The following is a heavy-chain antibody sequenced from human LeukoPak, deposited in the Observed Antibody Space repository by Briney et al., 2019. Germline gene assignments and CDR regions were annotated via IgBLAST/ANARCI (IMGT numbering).Heavy chain of an antibody. CDR2: IYYSGST. CDR1: GGSFSGYY. CDR3: AREGDDSIDY. D-gene: IGHD2-21*02. V-gene: IGHV4-31*11. Sequence: SETLSLTCAVYGGSFSGYYWSWIRQHPGKGLEWIGYIYYSGSTYYNPSLKSRVTISVDTSKNQFSLKLSSVTAADTAVYYCAREGDDSIDYWGQGTLVTVSS. J-gene: IGHJ4*02.